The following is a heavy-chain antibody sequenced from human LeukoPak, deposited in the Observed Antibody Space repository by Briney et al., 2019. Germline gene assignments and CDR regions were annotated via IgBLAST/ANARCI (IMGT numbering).Heavy chain of an antibody. CDR1: GGSISSGGYY. V-gene: IGHV4-31*03. CDR3: ARDWSGAAHFDY. J-gene: IGHJ4*02. D-gene: IGHD6-13*01. CDR2: IYYSGST. Sequence: SETLSLTCTVSGGSISSGGYYWSWLRQHPGKGLEWIGYIYYSGSTYYNPSLKSRVTISVDTSKNQFSLKLSSVTAADTAVYYCARDWSGAAHFDYWGQGTLGTVSS.